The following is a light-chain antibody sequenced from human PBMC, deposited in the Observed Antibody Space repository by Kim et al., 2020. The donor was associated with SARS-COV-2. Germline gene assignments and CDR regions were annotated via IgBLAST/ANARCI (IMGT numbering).Light chain of an antibody. V-gene: IGLV3-21*01. CDR3: QVLDTDTDDYV. J-gene: IGLJ1*01. Sequence: PGQTARITCGGNNIGGHSVHWYQQKPGQAPVLVIYYDSDRPSGIPERFSGSKAATTATLTISRVEAGDEADYYCQVLDTDTDDYVFGTGTKVTVL. CDR1: NIGGHS. CDR2: YDS.